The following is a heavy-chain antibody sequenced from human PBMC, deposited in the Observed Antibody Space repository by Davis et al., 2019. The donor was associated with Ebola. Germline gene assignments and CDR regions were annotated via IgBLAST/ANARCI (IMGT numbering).Heavy chain of an antibody. D-gene: IGHD4-11*01. CDR3: VIQGGYSNGGHFDF. Sequence: ASGKVSCKASGYTFITYVMHWVRQAPGQGLEWMGWINVANGKTKFSQKFQGRVTITRDTSASTAYMELSSLRSEDTAVYYCVIQGGYSNGGHFDFWGQGTLVTVSS. V-gene: IGHV1-3*01. J-gene: IGHJ4*02. CDR2: INVANGKT. CDR1: GYTFITYV.